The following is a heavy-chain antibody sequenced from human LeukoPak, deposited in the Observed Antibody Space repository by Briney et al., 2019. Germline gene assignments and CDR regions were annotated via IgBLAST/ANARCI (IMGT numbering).Heavy chain of an antibody. CDR3: ARRYYYDSNGYYYHFDY. CDR1: GGSISSSSYY. CDR2: IYYSGTT. J-gene: IGHJ4*02. V-gene: IGHV4-39*01. D-gene: IGHD3-22*01. Sequence: PSETLSLTCTVSGGSISSSSYYWVWIRQPPGKGLEWIGGIYYSGTTSYNPSLKSRVTMSVDTSKNQFSLKLSSVTAADTAVYFCARRYYYDSNGYYYHFDYWGQGTLVTVSS.